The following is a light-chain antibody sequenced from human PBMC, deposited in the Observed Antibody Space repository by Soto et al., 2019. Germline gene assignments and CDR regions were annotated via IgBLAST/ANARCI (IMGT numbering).Light chain of an antibody. CDR3: SSYAGSNTDYV. CDR2: EVS. V-gene: IGLV2-8*01. Sequence: QSALTQPPSASGSPGQSVTISCTGTSXDVGGYNYVSWYQQHPGKAPKLMIYEVSKRPSGVPDRFSGSKSGNTASLTVSGLQAEDEADYYCSSYAGSNTDYVFGTGTKVTVL. J-gene: IGLJ1*01. CDR1: SXDVGGYNY.